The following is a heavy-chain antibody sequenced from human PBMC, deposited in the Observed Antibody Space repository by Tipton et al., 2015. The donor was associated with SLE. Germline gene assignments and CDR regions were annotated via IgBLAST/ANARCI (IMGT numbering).Heavy chain of an antibody. CDR2: IYQSGAT. Sequence: LRLSCTVSDYSISSSYYWGWIRQPPGKGLEWIGSIYQSGATFYSSSLKSRVTISVDTSRNQFSLKLNSVTAADTAVYYCARGGLKYRRGDSPMDVWGKGTTVTVSS. V-gene: IGHV4-38-2*02. D-gene: IGHD2-2*01. CDR3: ARGGLKYRRGDSPMDV. J-gene: IGHJ6*03. CDR1: DYSISSSYY.